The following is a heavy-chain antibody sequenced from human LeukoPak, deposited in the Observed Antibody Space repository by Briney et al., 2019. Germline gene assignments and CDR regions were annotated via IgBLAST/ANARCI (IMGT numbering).Heavy chain of an antibody. Sequence: GGSLRLSCAASGVTFSSYGMSWVRQAPGKGLEWVSVISDSGGSTNYADSVKGRFTISRDNSKNTLYLQMNSLRAEDTAVYYCAKRKSVGAKLDYWGQGTLVTVSS. V-gene: IGHV3-23*01. J-gene: IGHJ4*02. CDR1: GVTFSSYG. D-gene: IGHD1-26*01. CDR2: ISDSGGST. CDR3: AKRKSVGAKLDY.